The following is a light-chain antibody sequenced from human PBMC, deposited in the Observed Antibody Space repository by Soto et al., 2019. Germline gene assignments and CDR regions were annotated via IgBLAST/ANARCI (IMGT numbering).Light chain of an antibody. CDR1: QSVSSSH. CDR2: GAS. V-gene: IGKV3-20*01. J-gene: IGKJ2*01. Sequence: EVVLTQSPGTLSLSPGERATLSCRASQSVSSSHLVWYQQKPGQAPRLLIYGASDRATDIPDRFSGSGSGTDFTLTISRLEPEDFAVYYCQHYGTSPPKYTFGQGTKLEIK. CDR3: QHYGTSPPKYT.